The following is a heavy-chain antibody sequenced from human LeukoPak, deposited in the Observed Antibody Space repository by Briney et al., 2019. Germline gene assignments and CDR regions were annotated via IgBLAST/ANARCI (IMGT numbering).Heavy chain of an antibody. J-gene: IGHJ6*02. CDR3: ARVYDCSGGSCYRVNGMDV. CDR1: GYTFTSYY. V-gene: IGHV1-46*01. Sequence: ASVKVSCKASGYTFTSYYIHWVRQAPGQGLEWMGIINPSGGSTSYAQKFQGRVTMTRDTSTSTVYMELSSLRSEDTAVYYCARVYDCSGGSCYRVNGMDVWGQGTTVTVSS. CDR2: INPSGGST. D-gene: IGHD2-15*01.